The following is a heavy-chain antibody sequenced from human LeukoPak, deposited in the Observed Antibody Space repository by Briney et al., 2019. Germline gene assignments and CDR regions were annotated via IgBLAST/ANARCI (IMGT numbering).Heavy chain of an antibody. Sequence: PSETLSLTCTVSGGSITSYYWSWIRQPPGKGLEWIGYIYYSGSNNYNPSLKSRVTMSVDTSKNQFSLMLSSVTAEDTAVYYCAINYGAYPPDPWGQGTLVTVSS. CDR2: IYYSGSN. V-gene: IGHV4-59*01. CDR3: AINYGAYPPDP. CDR1: GGSITSYY. D-gene: IGHD4-17*01. J-gene: IGHJ5*02.